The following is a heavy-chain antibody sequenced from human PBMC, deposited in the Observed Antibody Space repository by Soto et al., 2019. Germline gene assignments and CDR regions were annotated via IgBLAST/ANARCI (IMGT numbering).Heavy chain of an antibody. CDR1: GGSVSSGSYY. J-gene: IGHJ3*02. D-gene: IGHD3-10*01. Sequence: SETLSLTCTVSGGSVSSGSYYWSWIRQPPGKGLEWIGYIYYSGTTYYNPSLQSRLTISLDTSKNQFSLKLTSVTAADTAVYYCARRDMVRGVIIGAFDIWGQGTMVTVSS. CDR2: IYYSGTT. V-gene: IGHV4-61*01. CDR3: ARRDMVRGVIIGAFDI.